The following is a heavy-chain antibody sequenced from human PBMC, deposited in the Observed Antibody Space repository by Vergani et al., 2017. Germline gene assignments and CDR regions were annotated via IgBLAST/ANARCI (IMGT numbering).Heavy chain of an antibody. CDR1: GFTFSSYG. V-gene: IGHV3-33*01. D-gene: IGHD5-24*01. CDR3: ARGTSGGYNYYFDY. J-gene: IGHJ4*02. CDR2: IWYDGSNK. Sequence: QVQLVESGGGVVKPGRSLRLSCAASGFTFSSYGMHWVRQAPGKGLEWVAVIWYDGSNKYYADSVKGRFTISRDNSKNTLYLQMNSLRAEDTAVYYCARGTSGGYNYYFDYWGQGTLVIVSS.